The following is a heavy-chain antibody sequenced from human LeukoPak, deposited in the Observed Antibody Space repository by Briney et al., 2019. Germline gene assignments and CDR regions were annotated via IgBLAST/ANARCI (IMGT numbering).Heavy chain of an antibody. Sequence: QAGGSLRLSCAASGFTFSSYAMHWVRQAPGKGLEWVAVISYDGSNKYYADSVKGRFTISRDNSKNTLYLQMNSLRAEDTAVYYCARGGAAGTSSSEYFQHWGQGTLVTVSS. V-gene: IGHV3-30-3*01. CDR2: ISYDGSNK. D-gene: IGHD6-13*01. CDR3: ARGGAAGTSSSEYFQH. J-gene: IGHJ1*01. CDR1: GFTFSSYA.